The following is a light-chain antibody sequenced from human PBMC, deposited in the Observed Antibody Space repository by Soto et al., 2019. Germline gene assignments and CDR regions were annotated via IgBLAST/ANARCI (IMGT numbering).Light chain of an antibody. CDR3: SSYTSSSTVV. V-gene: IGLV2-14*03. J-gene: IGLJ2*01. CDR1: SSDVGGYDY. CDR2: DVS. Sequence: QSALTQPASVSGSPGQSITISCTGTSSDVGGYDYVSWYQHHPGKAPKLMIYDVSNRPSGVSNRFSGSKSGNTASLTISGLQDEDEADYYCSSYTSSSTVVFGGGTKLTVL.